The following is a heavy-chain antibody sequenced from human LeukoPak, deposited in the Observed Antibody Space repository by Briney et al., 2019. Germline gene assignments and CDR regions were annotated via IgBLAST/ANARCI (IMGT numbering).Heavy chain of an antibody. D-gene: IGHD3-9*01. J-gene: IGHJ4*02. CDR1: GGSFIGFH. V-gene: IGHV4-34*01. CDR3: AREIRYFDWPYYFDY. Sequence: SETLSLTCAVYGGSFIGFHWNWIRQAPGKGLEWIGDTNHSGSTNYNPSLTSRVTISVDPSKNQFSLNLSSVTAADTAVYYCAREIRYFDWPYYFDYWGQGTLVTVSS. CDR2: TNHSGST.